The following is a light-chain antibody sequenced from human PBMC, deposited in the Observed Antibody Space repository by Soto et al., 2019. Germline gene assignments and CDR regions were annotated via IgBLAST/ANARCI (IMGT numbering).Light chain of an antibody. V-gene: IGKV1-39*01. CDR1: QSISSY. Sequence: DLQMTQSPSSLSASVGDRVTITCRVSQSISSYLNWYQQKPGKAPKLLIYAASSLQSGVPSRFSGSGSGTDFTLTISSLQPEDFATYYCQQSYSTPLYTFGQGTKLEIK. J-gene: IGKJ2*01. CDR2: AAS. CDR3: QQSYSTPLYT.